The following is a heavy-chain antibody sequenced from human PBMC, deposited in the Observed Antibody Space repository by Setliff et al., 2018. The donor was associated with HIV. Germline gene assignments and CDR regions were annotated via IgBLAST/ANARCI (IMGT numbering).Heavy chain of an antibody. CDR1: GGSMSSGSYS. J-gene: IGHJ5*02. V-gene: IGHV4-61*09. CDR3: ARARTIGVSAVFFDP. D-gene: IGHD3-3*01. Sequence: ASETLSLTCSVSGGSMSSGSYSWTWLRQPAGKEPELIGHVYVAGTVIYNPSLASRLTISIVPSKNQFSLDLTSVTAADTGKYYCARARTIGVSAVFFDPWGQGSPVTVSS. CDR2: VYVAGTV.